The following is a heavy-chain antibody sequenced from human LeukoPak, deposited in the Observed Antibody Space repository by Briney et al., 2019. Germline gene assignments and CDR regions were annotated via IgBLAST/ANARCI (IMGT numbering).Heavy chain of an antibody. J-gene: IGHJ5*02. CDR3: AKDPRRTIVVVPARFDP. D-gene: IGHD2-2*01. CDR2: ISGSGGST. CDR1: GFTFSSYA. Sequence: PGGSLRLSCAASGFTFSSYAMTWVRQAPGKGLEWVSAISGSGGSTYYADSVKGRFTISRDNSKNTLYLQMNSLRAEDTAVYYCAKDPRRTIVVVPARFDPWGQGTLVTVSS. V-gene: IGHV3-23*01.